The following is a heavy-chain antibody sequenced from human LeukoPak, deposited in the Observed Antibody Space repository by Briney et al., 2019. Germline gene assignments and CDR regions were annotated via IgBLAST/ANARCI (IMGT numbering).Heavy chain of an antibody. CDR3: ARLQSFYGDPAED. Sequence: GGSLRLSCAASGFTFSSYSMNWVRQAPGKGLEWVSYISSSSSTIYYADSVKGRFTISRDNAKNSLYLQMNSLRAEDTAVCYCARLQSFYGDPAEDWGQGTLVTVSS. CDR2: ISSSSSTI. V-gene: IGHV3-48*01. CDR1: GFTFSSYS. D-gene: IGHD4-17*01. J-gene: IGHJ4*02.